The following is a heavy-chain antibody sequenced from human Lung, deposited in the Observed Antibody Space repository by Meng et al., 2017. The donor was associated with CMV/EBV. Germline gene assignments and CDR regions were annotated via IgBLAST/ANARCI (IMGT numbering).Heavy chain of an antibody. CDR1: GGSIGCNGYY. V-gene: IGHV4-39*01. CDR3: ARRRGGSGRDC. CDR2: IYHSGST. Sequence: QLSLEEPGPGLVNSAATLSLTCTVSGGSIGCNGYYWAWVRHPPGKGLEWIGAIYHSGSTSYNPSLQSRVTMFVDTSKNQFSLMLTSVTATDTAVYYCARRRGGSGRDCWGQGTLVTVSS. D-gene: IGHD3-10*01. J-gene: IGHJ4*02.